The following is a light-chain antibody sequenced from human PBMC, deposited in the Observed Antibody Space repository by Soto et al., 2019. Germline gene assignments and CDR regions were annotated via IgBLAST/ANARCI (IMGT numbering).Light chain of an antibody. CDR3: QQYDSYPST. V-gene: IGKV1-5*01. CDR1: QSISSW. J-gene: IGKJ1*01. CDR2: DPS. Sequence: DIQMTQSPSTLSASVGDRVTITCRASQSISSWLAWYQQKPGKAPKLLIYDPSSLQSGVPSKLRGSGSWTEFTLTNNSLQPYDFAIYYCQQYDSYPSTVGQGTKVEIK.